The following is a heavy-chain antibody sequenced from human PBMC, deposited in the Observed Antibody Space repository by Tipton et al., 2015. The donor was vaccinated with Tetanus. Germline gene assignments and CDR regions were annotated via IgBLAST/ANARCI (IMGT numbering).Heavy chain of an antibody. V-gene: IGHV4-59*12. CDR2: IYYSGST. CDR3: ARGLVTTNQLSY. D-gene: IGHD4-11*01. J-gene: IGHJ4*02. CDR1: GGSISSYY. Sequence: TLSLTCTVSGGSISSYYWSWIRQPPGKGLEWIGYIYYSGSTNYNPSLKSRVTISVDTSKNQFSLKLSSVTAADTAVYYCARGLVTTNQLSYWGQGTLVTVSS.